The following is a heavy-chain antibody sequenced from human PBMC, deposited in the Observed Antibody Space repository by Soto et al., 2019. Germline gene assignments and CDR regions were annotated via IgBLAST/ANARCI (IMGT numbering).Heavy chain of an antibody. CDR1: AFTFSSYA. D-gene: IGHD1-1*01. CDR2: ISGNGGNT. Sequence: GGSLRLSCAASAFTFSSYAMSWVRQAPGKGLEWVASISGNGGNTYFADSVKGRFTISRDNSKNTVDLQMNSLSAEDTAVYYCAKAKDPTSATPTRPFDYWGQGTLVTVSS. J-gene: IGHJ4*02. CDR3: AKAKDPTSATPTRPFDY. V-gene: IGHV3-23*01.